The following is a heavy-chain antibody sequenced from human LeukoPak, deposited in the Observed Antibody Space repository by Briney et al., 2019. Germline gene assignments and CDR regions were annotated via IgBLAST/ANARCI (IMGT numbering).Heavy chain of an antibody. CDR2: INHSGST. Sequence: SETLSLTCAVYGGSFSGYYWSWIRQPPGKGLERIGEINHSGSTNYNPSLKSRVTISVDTSKNQFSLKLSSVTAADTAVYYCARASSKYSSSWPPGYWGQGTLVTVSS. CDR3: ARASSKYSSSWPPGY. D-gene: IGHD6-13*01. CDR1: GGSFSGYY. V-gene: IGHV4-34*01. J-gene: IGHJ4*02.